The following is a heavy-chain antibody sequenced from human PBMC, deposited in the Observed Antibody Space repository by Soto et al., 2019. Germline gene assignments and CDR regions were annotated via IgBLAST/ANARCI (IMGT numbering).Heavy chain of an antibody. Sequence: SETLSLTCTVSGGSIRTSSYYWGWIRQSPGKGLEWIGSIYFSGTTYYNPSLKSRITMSVDTSKNQFSLKLSSVTAADTAVYYCARGDFASGNLYNPTPTWFDPWGQGTLVTVSS. CDR1: GGSIRTSSYY. CDR2: IYFSGTT. V-gene: IGHV4-39*01. D-gene: IGHD3-10*01. J-gene: IGHJ5*02. CDR3: ARGDFASGNLYNPTPTWFDP.